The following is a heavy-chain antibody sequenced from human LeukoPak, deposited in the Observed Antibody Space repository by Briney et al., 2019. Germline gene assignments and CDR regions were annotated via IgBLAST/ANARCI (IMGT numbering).Heavy chain of an antibody. CDR1: EFTFSSYS. V-gene: IGHV3-48*02. Sequence: GGSLRLSCAGSEFTFSSYSMNWVRQAPGKGLEWIAFISPSGSLKFYADSVKGRFTISRDNARNSMYLQMNSLRDEDTAVYYCARDFPYYYDSSGYSLHYWGQGTLVTVSS. CDR2: ISPSGSLK. J-gene: IGHJ4*02. D-gene: IGHD3-22*01. CDR3: ARDFPYYYDSSGYSLHY.